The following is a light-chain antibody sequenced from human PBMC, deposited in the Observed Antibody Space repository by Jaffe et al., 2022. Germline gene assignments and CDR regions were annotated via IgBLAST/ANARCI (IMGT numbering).Light chain of an antibody. J-gene: IGLJ2*01. Sequence: SSELTQDPAVSVALGQTVRITCQGDSLRSYYASWYQQKPGQAPVLVIYGKNNRPSGIPDRFSGSSSGNTASLTITGAQAEDEADYYCNLHVVFGGGTKLTVL. V-gene: IGLV3-19*01. CDR3: NLHVV. CDR1: SLRSYY. CDR2: GKN.